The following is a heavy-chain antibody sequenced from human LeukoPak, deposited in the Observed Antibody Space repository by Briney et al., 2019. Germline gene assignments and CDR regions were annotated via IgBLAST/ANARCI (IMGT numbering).Heavy chain of an antibody. J-gene: IGHJ3*02. CDR3: ARGLLWFGELQNHDAFDI. D-gene: IGHD3-10*01. Sequence: ASVKVSCKASGYTFTTYAMHWVRQAPGQRLEWMGWINAGNGNTKYSQKFQGRVTITRDTSATTAYMELSSLRSEDTAVYYCARGLLWFGELQNHDAFDIWGQGTMVTVSS. CDR1: GYTFTTYA. V-gene: IGHV1-3*01. CDR2: INAGNGNT.